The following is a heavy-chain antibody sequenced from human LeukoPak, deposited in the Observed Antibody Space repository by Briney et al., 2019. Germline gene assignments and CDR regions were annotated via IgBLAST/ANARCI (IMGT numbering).Heavy chain of an antibody. V-gene: IGHV3-9*01. Sequence: QPGRSLRLSCAASGFTFDDYAMHWVRQAPGKGLEWVSGISWNSGSIGYADSVKGRFTIPRDNAKNSLYLQMNSLRAEDTALYYCAKDGVAADYGMDVWGQGTTVTVSS. J-gene: IGHJ6*02. CDR3: AKDGVAADYGMDV. D-gene: IGHD6-13*01. CDR1: GFTFDDYA. CDR2: ISWNSGSI.